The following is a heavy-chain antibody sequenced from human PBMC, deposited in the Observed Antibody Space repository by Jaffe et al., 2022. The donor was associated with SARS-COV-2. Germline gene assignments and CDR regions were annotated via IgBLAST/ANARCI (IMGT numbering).Heavy chain of an antibody. CDR2: IYWDDDK. J-gene: IGHJ4*02. D-gene: IGHD6-19*01. CDR3: AHIGSGWWGERWDY. CDR1: GFSLSTSGVG. V-gene: IGHV2-5*02. Sequence: QITLKESGPTLVKPTQTLTLTCTFSGFSLSTSGVGVGWIRQPPGKALEWLALIYWDDDKRYSPSLKSRLTITKDTSKNQVVLTMTNMDPVDTATYYCAHIGSGWWGERWDYWGQGTLVTVSS.